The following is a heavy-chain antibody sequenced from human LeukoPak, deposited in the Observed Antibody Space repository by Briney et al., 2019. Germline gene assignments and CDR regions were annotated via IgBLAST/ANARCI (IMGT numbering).Heavy chain of an antibody. Sequence: PGGSLRLSSAASGFTVSSNYMSWVRQAPGKGLEWVSVIYSGGSTYYADSVKGRFTISRDNSKNALYLQMNSLRAEDTAVYYCARDHRIAVARTQVHYYGMDVWGQGTTVTVSS. CDR1: GFTVSSNY. V-gene: IGHV3-66*01. CDR2: IYSGGST. CDR3: ARDHRIAVARTQVHYYGMDV. J-gene: IGHJ6*02. D-gene: IGHD6-19*01.